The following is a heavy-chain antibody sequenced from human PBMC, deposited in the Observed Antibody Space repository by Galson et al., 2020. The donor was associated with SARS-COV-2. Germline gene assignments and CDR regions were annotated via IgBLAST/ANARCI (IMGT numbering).Heavy chain of an antibody. V-gene: IGHV4-30-4*01. Sequence: SSETLSLTCTVSGVSINSGDYYWSWIRQSPGKGLEWIGYIHYSGDTYYNPSLKSRVSISSNTANTQFSLKLRPVTAADTAVYYCASRYGYYEVYYYFIDVWGLGTTVTVSS. CDR1: GVSINSGDYY. D-gene: IGHD4-17*01. J-gene: IGHJ6*02. CDR2: IHYSGDT. CDR3: ASRYGYYEVYYYFIDV.